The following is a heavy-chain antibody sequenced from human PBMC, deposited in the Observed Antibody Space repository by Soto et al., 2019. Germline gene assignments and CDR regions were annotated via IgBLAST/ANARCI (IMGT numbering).Heavy chain of an antibody. CDR2: IYYSGST. CDR3: ARALPIAAAGKYFDP. D-gene: IGHD6-13*01. CDR1: GGSISSYY. J-gene: IGHJ4*02. V-gene: IGHV4-59*01. Sequence: SETLSLTCTVSGGSISSYYWSWIRQPPGKGLEWIGYIYYSGSTNYNPSLKSRVTISVDTSKNQFSLKLSSVTAADTAVYYCARALPIAAAGKYFDPWGQGTLVTVSS.